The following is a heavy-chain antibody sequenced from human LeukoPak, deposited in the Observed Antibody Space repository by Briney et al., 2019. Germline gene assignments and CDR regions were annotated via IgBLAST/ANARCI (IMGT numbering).Heavy chain of an antibody. CDR1: GGTFSSYA. D-gene: IGHD3-16*02. CDR2: IIPILGIA. CDR3: ARDKRELSFSYGMDV. J-gene: IGHJ6*02. V-gene: IGHV1-69*04. Sequence: ASVKVSCKASGGTFSSYAISWVRQAPGQGLEWMGRIIPILGIANYAQKFQGRVTITADKSTSTAYMELSSLRSEDTAVYYCARDKRELSFSYGMDVWGQGTTVTVSS.